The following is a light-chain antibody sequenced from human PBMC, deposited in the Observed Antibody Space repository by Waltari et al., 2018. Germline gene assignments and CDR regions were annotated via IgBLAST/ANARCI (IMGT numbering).Light chain of an antibody. V-gene: IGLV6-57*01. CDR1: SGSIASNY. CDR2: DDN. Sequence: NFMLTQPHSVSESPGKTVTISCTRSSGSIASNYVQWYQQRPGSSPTTVIYDDNQRPSGVPDRFSVSIDSSSNSASLTISGLKTEDEADYYCQSYDTSNRVFGGGTKVTVL. CDR3: QSYDTSNRV. J-gene: IGLJ3*02.